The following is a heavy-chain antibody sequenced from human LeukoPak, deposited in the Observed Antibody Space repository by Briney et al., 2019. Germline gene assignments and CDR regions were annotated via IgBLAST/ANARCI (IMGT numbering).Heavy chain of an antibody. Sequence: GGSQRLSCAASGFTFSSYSMNWVRQAPGNGLEWVSSISSSSNYIYYADSVKGRFTISRDNAKNSLYLQMNSLRAEDTAVYYCASPSGNYGDYDYWGQGTLVTVSS. V-gene: IGHV3-21*01. J-gene: IGHJ4*02. CDR1: GFTFSSYS. D-gene: IGHD4-17*01. CDR3: ASPSGNYGDYDY. CDR2: ISSSSNYI.